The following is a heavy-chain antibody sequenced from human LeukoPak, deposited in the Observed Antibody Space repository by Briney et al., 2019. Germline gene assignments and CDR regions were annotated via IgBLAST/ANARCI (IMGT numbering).Heavy chain of an antibody. J-gene: IGHJ4*02. Sequence: SETLSLTCAVYGGSFSGYNWTWIRQPPGKGLEWIGEIGHNGSTNYNPSLKSRVTISMDKSKNQLSLKLNFVTAADTAVYYCARDRGGYTYSHDYWGQGTLVTVSS. CDR2: IGHNGST. CDR1: GGSFSGYN. D-gene: IGHD5-18*01. CDR3: ARDRGGYTYSHDY. V-gene: IGHV4-34*01.